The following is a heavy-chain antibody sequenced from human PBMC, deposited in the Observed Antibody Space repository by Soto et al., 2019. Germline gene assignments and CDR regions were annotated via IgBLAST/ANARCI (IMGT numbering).Heavy chain of an antibody. CDR1: GYTFTSYY. CDR2: INPSGGST. D-gene: IGHD6-19*01. V-gene: IGHV1-46*01. Sequence: ASVKVSCKASGYTFTSYYMHWVRQSPGQGLEWMGIINPSGGSTSYAQKFQGRVTMTRDTSTSTVYMELSSLRSEDTAVYYCARPQWRDAFDIWGQGTMVTVSS. J-gene: IGHJ3*02. CDR3: ARPQWRDAFDI.